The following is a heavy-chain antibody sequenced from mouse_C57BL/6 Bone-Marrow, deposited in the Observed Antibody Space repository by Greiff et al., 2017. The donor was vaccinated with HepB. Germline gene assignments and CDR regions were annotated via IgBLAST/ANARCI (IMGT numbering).Heavy chain of an antibody. CDR1: GFSLTSYG. Sequence: VMLVESGPGLVQPSQRLSITCTVSGFSLTSYGVHWVRQSPGKGLEWLGVIWSGGSTDYNAAFISRLSISKDNSKSQVFFKMNSLQADDTAIYYCAREDYSNHYFDYWGQGTTLTVSS. D-gene: IGHD2-5*01. J-gene: IGHJ2*01. CDR3: AREDYSNHYFDY. V-gene: IGHV2-2*01. CDR2: IWSGGST.